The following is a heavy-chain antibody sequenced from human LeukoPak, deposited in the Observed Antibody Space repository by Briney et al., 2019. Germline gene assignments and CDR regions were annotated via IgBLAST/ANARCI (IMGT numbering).Heavy chain of an antibody. Sequence: GGSLRLSCAASGFTFSSYAMSWVRQAPGKGLEWVSGLTSGGGSTYYADSVKGRFTISRDNSKNTLYLQMNSLKTEDTAVYYCTREGITMVRGVIITLYYMDVWGKGTTVTVSS. CDR3: TREGITMVRGVIITLYYMDV. CDR1: GFTFSSYA. D-gene: IGHD3-10*01. CDR2: LTSGGGST. J-gene: IGHJ6*03. V-gene: IGHV3-23*01.